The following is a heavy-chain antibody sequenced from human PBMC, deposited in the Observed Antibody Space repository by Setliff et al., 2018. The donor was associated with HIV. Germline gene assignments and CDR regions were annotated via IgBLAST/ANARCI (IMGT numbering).Heavy chain of an antibody. CDR2: IDPRGGST. D-gene: IGHD3-22*01. J-gene: IGHJ1*01. Sequence: ASVKVSCKASGYTFTSYYMYWVRQAPGQGLEWMGIIDPRGGSTSYAQKFQGKVTMTRDTSTSTVYMELSSLRSEDTAVYYCTRGSSGYSHAEYFQYWGQGTLVTVSS. CDR1: GYTFTSYY. V-gene: IGHV1-46*03. CDR3: TRGSSGYSHAEYFQY.